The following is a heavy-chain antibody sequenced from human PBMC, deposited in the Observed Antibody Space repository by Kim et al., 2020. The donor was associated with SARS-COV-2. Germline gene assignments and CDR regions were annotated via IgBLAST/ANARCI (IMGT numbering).Heavy chain of an antibody. CDR2: ISSSSSYT. J-gene: IGHJ4*02. V-gene: IGHV3-11*05. Sequence: GGSLRLSCAASGFTFSDYYMSWIRQAPGKGLEWVSYISSSSSYTNYADSVKGRFTISRDNAKNSLYLQMNSLRAEDTAVYYCARVRREDPDYYDSSGYQSGTDYWGQGTLVTVST. CDR1: GFTFSDYY. CDR3: ARVRREDPDYYDSSGYQSGTDY. D-gene: IGHD3-22*01.